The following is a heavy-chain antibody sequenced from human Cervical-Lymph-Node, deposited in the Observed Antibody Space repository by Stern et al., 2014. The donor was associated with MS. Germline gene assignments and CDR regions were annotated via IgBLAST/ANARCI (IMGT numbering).Heavy chain of an antibody. CDR2: IHYSGGT. D-gene: IGHD4-17*01. J-gene: IGHJ4*02. V-gene: IGHV4-30-4*01. Sequence: QVQLQESGPGLVKPSQTLSLTCTVSGGSISSGDNYWSWIRQPPGKGPEWIGYIHYSGGTSFNPSLKGRATISADTSKNQFSLKLNSMTAADTAVYYCARVPDYGDAFFDYWGQGILVTVSS. CDR1: GGSISSGDNY. CDR3: ARVPDYGDAFFDY.